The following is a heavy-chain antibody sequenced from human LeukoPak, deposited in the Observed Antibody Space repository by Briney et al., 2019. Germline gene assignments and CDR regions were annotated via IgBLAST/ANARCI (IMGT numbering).Heavy chain of an antibody. CDR1: GFTFSNYV. Sequence: LGGALRLSCAASGFTFSNYVMSWVRQAPGKGLEWVSDISGGGSSTYYEDSLKGRFTISRDNAKNSLSLQMNSLRAEDTAVYYCARGRDGSYSYFDYWGQGTLVTVSS. D-gene: IGHD1-26*01. J-gene: IGHJ4*02. CDR2: ISGGGSST. V-gene: IGHV3-23*01. CDR3: ARGRDGSYSYFDY.